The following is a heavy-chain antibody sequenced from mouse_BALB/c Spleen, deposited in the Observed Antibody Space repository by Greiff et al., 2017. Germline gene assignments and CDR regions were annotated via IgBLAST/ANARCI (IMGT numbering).Heavy chain of an antibody. CDR1: GFTFNTYA. D-gene: IGHD4-1*01. CDR2: IRSKSNNYAT. J-gene: IGHJ2*01. CDR3: VRHWDRNPFDY. V-gene: IGHV10-1*02. Sequence: EVQLQESGGGLVQPKGSLKLSCAASGFTFNTYAMNWVRQAPGKGLEWVARIRSKSNNYATYYADSVKDRFTISRDDSQSMLYLQMNNLKTEDTAMYYCVRHWDRNPFDYWGQGTTLTVSS.